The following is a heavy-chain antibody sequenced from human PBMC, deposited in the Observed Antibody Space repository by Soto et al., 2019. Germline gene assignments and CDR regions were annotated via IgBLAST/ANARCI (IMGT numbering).Heavy chain of an antibody. Sequence: GGSLRLSCAAPGFTFSSYSMNWVRQAPGKGLEWVSSISSSSSYIYYADSVKGRFTISRDNAKNSLYLQMNSLRAEDTAVYYCARAPNLYDSSGYTHAFDIWGQGTMVTVSS. D-gene: IGHD3-22*01. V-gene: IGHV3-21*01. CDR3: ARAPNLYDSSGYTHAFDI. J-gene: IGHJ3*02. CDR1: GFTFSSYS. CDR2: ISSSSSYI.